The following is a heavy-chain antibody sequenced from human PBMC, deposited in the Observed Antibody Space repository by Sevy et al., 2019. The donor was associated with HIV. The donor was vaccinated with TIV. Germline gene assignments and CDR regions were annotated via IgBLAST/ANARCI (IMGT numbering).Heavy chain of an antibody. J-gene: IGHJ6*02. D-gene: IGHD2-15*01. CDR1: GFSVSSNY. CDR2: IHSGGKR. Sequence: GGSLRLSCAASGFSVSSNYMSWVRQAPGKGPEWVSVIHSGGKRSYADSVQGRFTTSRDNAKNTLYLQMNSRRAEDTAVYYCAREDIVLGEDNYYGIDVWGQGTTVTVSS. V-gene: IGHV3-53*01. CDR3: AREDIVLGEDNYYGIDV.